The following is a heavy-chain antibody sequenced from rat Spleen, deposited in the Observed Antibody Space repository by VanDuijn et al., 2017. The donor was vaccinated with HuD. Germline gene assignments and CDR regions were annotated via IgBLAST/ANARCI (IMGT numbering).Heavy chain of an antibody. Sequence: EVQLVESGGGFVQPGRSLKFSCVASGFTFRDYAMAWVRQTPTKGLEWVASISTGGGSTYYRDSVKGRFTISRDDAKNTLDLQMDSLRSEDTATYYCARNDDPGITGVMDAWGQGTSVTVSS. CDR3: ARNDDPGITGVMDA. D-gene: IGHD1-4*01. V-gene: IGHV5S23*01. CDR2: ISTGGGST. CDR1: GFTFRDYA. J-gene: IGHJ4*01.